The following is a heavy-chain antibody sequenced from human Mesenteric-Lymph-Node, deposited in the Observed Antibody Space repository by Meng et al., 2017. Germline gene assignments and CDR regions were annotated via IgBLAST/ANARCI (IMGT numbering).Heavy chain of an antibody. CDR1: GDSITSGDYS. CDR2: IYHGVNI. D-gene: IGHD3-10*01. CDR3: VRDTRRGGGWFYP. J-gene: IGHJ5*02. Sequence: GCGLGLGVPSQAPFLTCAVSGDSITSGDYSWTWIRQPPGKGLEWIGYIYHGVNIYYTPSLRSRVTISVDKSRNQFSLKLTSVSAADTAVYYCVRDTRRGGGWFYPWGQGTLVTVSS. V-gene: IGHV4-30-2*01.